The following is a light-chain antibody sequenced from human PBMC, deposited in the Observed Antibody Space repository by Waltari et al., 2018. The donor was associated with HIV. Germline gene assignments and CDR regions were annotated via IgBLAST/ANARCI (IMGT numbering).Light chain of an antibody. CDR1: QSISSY. Sequence: DLQMTQSPSSLSASVGDSVPITCRASQSISSYLNWYQQKPGKAPKLLIYAASSLQSGVPSRCSGSGSGTDFTLTISSLQPEEFATYYCQQSYSTPWTFGQGTKVEIK. J-gene: IGKJ1*01. CDR2: AAS. CDR3: QQSYSTPWT. V-gene: IGKV1-39*01.